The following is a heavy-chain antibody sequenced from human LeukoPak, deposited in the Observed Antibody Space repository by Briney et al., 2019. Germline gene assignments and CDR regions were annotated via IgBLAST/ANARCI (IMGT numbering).Heavy chain of an antibody. CDR3: ARAVHSSSALDY. CDR2: NYYSGST. Sequence: SETLSLTCTVSGSSIISCYRSWIRQPPGKGMEWIGYNYYSGSTNYNPSLKSRVTISVDTSKNQFTLNMKSVTAADTAVYYCARAVHSSSALDYWGQGTLVTVSS. D-gene: IGHD6-13*01. J-gene: IGHJ4*02. CDR1: GSSIISCY. V-gene: IGHV4-59*01.